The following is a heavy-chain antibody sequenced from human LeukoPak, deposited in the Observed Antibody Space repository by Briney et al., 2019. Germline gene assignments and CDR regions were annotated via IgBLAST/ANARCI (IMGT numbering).Heavy chain of an antibody. J-gene: IGHJ4*02. CDR2: INPNSGDT. CDR3: ASFAGYGGNSLDF. Sequence: GASVKVSRKASGYTFTGYYMHWVRQAPGQGLEWMGRINPNSGDTNYAQKFQGRVTMTRDTSISTAYMELSRLRSDDTAVYYCASFAGYGGNSLDFWGQGTLVTVSS. V-gene: IGHV1-2*06. CDR1: GYTFTGYY. D-gene: IGHD4-23*01.